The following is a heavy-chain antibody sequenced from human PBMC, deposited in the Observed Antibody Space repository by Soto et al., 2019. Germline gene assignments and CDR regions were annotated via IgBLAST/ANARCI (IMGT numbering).Heavy chain of an antibody. D-gene: IGHD3-22*01. Sequence: SVKVSCKASGYTFTSYAMHWVRQAPGQRLEWMGRIIPILGIANYAQKFQGRVTITADKSTSTAYMELSSLRSEDTAVYYCARAYSAPYDSSGYYHYYYGMDVWGQGTTVTVSS. CDR1: GYTFTSYA. J-gene: IGHJ6*02. CDR3: ARAYSAPYDSSGYYHYYYGMDV. V-gene: IGHV1-69*04. CDR2: IIPILGIA.